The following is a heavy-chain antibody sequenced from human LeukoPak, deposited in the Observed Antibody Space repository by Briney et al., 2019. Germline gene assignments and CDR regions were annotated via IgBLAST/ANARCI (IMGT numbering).Heavy chain of an antibody. CDR1: GYSFTSYW. CDR3: ARLTYCGGDCYSGAFDI. CDR2: IYPGDSDT. D-gene: IGHD2-21*02. V-gene: IGHV5-51*01. Sequence: GESLKISCKGSGYSFTSYWIGWVRQMPGKGLEWMGIIYPGDSDTRYSPSFQGQVTISADKSFSTAYLQWSSLKASDTAMYYCARLTYCGGDCYSGAFDIWGQGTMVTVSS. J-gene: IGHJ3*02.